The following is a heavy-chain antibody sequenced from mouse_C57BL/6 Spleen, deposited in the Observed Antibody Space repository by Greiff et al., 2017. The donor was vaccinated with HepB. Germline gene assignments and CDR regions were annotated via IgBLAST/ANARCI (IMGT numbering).Heavy chain of an antibody. Sequence: DVKLQESGPGLVKPSQSLSLTCSVTGYSITSGYYWNWIRQFPGNKLEWMGYISYDGSNNYNPSLKNRISITRDTSKNQFFLKLNSVTTEDTATYYCASGYGSSWEDYWGQGTSVTVSS. CDR1: GYSITSGYY. D-gene: IGHD1-1*01. CDR2: ISYDGSN. J-gene: IGHJ4*01. V-gene: IGHV3-6*01. CDR3: ASGYGSSWEDY.